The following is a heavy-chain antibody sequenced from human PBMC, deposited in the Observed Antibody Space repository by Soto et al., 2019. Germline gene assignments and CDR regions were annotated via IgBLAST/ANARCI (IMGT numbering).Heavy chain of an antibody. CDR2: ISATGSST. D-gene: IGHD2-21*01. CDR3: SIRPGPTSDY. J-gene: IGHJ4*02. Sequence: GGSLRLSCAASGFAFRNYDMNWVRQAPGKGLEWVSSISATGSSTYYADSMKGRFTISRDNSRNTLYLQMNSLRVEDTAVYYCSIRPGPTSDYWGQGTLVTVSS. CDR1: GFAFRNYD. V-gene: IGHV3-23*01.